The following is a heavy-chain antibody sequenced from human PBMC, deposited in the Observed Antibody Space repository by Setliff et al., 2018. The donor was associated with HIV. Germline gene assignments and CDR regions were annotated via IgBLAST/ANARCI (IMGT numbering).Heavy chain of an antibody. CDR3: ARDSDQAATGRYGMDV. CDR1: GYTFTSYG. CDR2: INPSGGRT. Sequence: ASVKVSCKASGYTFTSYGISWVRQAPGQGLEWVGIINPSGGRTSYAQKFQGRVSMTRDTSTSTVYMELSSLRSEDTAVYYCARDSDQAATGRYGMDVWGQGTTVTVSS. D-gene: IGHD6-13*01. J-gene: IGHJ6*02. V-gene: IGHV1-46*01.